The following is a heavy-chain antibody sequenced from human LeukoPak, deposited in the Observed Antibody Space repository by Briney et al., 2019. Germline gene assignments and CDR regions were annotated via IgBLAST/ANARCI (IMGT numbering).Heavy chain of an antibody. D-gene: IGHD6-6*01. V-gene: IGHV1-18*01. Sequence: GASVKVSCKASGYTFTSYSISWVRQAPGQGLEWMGWISAYNGNTNYAQKLQGRVTMTTDTSTSTAYMELRSLRSDDTAVYYCARHTAARPYYYYYYMDVWGKGTTVTVSS. CDR1: GYTFTSYS. J-gene: IGHJ6*03. CDR2: ISAYNGNT. CDR3: ARHTAARPYYYYYYMDV.